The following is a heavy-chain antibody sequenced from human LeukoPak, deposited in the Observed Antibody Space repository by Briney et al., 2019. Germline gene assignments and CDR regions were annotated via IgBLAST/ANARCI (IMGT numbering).Heavy chain of an antibody. V-gene: IGHV3-23*01. Sequence: GGSLRLSCAASGFTFNSYAMSWVRQAPGKGLEWVSAISGSGGSTYYADSVKGRFTISRDNSKNTLYLQMNSLRAEDTAVYYCAPPYCGGDCYFFGGAFDIWGQGTMVTVSS. CDR3: APPYCGGDCYFFGGAFDI. CDR1: GFTFNSYA. D-gene: IGHD2-21*02. J-gene: IGHJ3*02. CDR2: ISGSGGST.